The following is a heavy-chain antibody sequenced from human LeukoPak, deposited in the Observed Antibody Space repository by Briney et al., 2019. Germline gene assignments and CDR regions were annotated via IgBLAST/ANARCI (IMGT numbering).Heavy chain of an antibody. V-gene: IGHV1-18*01. D-gene: IGHD3-10*01. CDR3: ARSEYYGSGSYYLGGSWYQH. CDR1: GYTFTSYG. J-gene: IGHJ1*01. CDR2: ISAYNGNT. Sequence: ASVKVSCKASGYTFTSYGISWVRQAPGQGLEWMGWISAYNGNTNYAQKLQGRVTMTTDTSTSTAYMELSSLRSDDTAVYYCARSEYYGSGSYYLGGSWYQHWGQGTLVTVSS.